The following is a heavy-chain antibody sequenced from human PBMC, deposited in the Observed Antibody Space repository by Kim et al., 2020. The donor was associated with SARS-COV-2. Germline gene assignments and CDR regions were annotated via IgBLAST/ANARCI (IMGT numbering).Heavy chain of an antibody. CDR2: INTNTGNP. V-gene: IGHV7-4-1*02. Sequence: ASVKVSCKASGYTFTSYAMNWVRQAPGQGLEWMGWINTNTGNPTYAQGFTGRFVFSLDTSVSTAYLQISSLKAEDTAVYYCARERGSITIFGVWLQNGYFDPWGRDTLVTVSS. CDR1: GYTFTSYA. J-gene: IGHJ2*01. CDR3: ARERGSITIFGVWLQNGYFDP. D-gene: IGHD3-3*01.